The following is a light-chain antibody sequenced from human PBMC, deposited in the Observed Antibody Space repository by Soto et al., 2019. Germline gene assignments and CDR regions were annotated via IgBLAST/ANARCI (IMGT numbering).Light chain of an antibody. J-gene: IGLJ2*01. V-gene: IGLV2-14*01. CDR1: SNDVGGYNY. CDR3: RSYTGSEVVV. Sequence: QSALTQPASVSGSPGQSITISCTGTSNDVGGYNYVSWYQQPPGKAPKLMIYDVSNRPSGVSNRFSGSKSGNTASLTISGLQSEDEADYYCRSYTGSEVVVFGGGTKLTVL. CDR2: DVS.